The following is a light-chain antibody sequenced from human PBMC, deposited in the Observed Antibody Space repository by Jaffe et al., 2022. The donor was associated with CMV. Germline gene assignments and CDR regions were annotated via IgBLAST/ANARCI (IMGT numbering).Light chain of an antibody. Sequence: SYELTQPLSVSVALGQTARITCGGNNIGNKNVHWYQQKPGQAPVLVIYRDTNRPSGIPERFSGSNSGNTATLTINRAQAADEADFYCQVWDSPGVVFGGGTKLIVL. V-gene: IGLV3-9*01. CDR3: QVWDSPGVV. CDR1: NIGNKN. CDR2: RDT. J-gene: IGLJ2*01.